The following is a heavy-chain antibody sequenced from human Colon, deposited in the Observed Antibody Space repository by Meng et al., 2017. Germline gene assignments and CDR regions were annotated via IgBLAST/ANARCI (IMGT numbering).Heavy chain of an antibody. CDR1: GVSFNTYG. Sequence: QGYTVHSGGEVKKPGSSVKVSCKTSGVSFNTYGINWVRQAPKQGLEWMGGIIPMFPKTNYAQKFEGRLTITADESTSTAYMELSSLRSEDTAVYYCTRGLATIPHFDYWGQGTLVTVSS. D-gene: IGHD5-24*01. V-gene: IGHV1-69*01. CDR2: IIPMFPKT. J-gene: IGHJ4*02. CDR3: TRGLATIPHFDY.